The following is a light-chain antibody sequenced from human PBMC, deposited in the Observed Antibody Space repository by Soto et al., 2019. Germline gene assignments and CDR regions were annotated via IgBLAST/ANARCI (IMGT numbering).Light chain of an antibody. Sequence: IQVTQAPSSLSASVGDRVTSTCRASQGITSYLAWYQQKPGKAPKLLIYAASALQTGVPSRFSGSGYGTDFALTISNLQPEGFATYFGQRLNSYPLTVGGGTTVEF. V-gene: IGKV1-9*01. CDR3: QRLNSYPLT. J-gene: IGKJ4*01. CDR1: QGITSY. CDR2: AAS.